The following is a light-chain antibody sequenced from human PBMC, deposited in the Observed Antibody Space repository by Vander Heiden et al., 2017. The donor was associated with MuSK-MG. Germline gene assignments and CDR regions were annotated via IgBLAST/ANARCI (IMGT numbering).Light chain of an antibody. CDR3: QQRSNWPLT. J-gene: IGKJ4*01. CDR1: VGVSTY. Sequence: EIVLPQSPGTLSLSPGERATLSCRASVGVSTYLAWYQQKPGQAPRLLIYDASNRATGIPARFSGSGSVTDFTLTISSLEPEDFAVYYCQQRSNWPLTFGGGTKVEIK. V-gene: IGKV3-11*01. CDR2: DAS.